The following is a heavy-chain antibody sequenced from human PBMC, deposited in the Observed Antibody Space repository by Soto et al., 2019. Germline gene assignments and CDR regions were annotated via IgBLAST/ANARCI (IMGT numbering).Heavy chain of an antibody. D-gene: IGHD3-22*01. Sequence: QVQLVESGGGVVQPGRSLRLTCAASGFTFSSSGMHWVRQAPGKGLERVALIAYDGSKTYYGDSVRGRFTISRDNSENTLFLQMNSMRAEDTAVDYCARWVGGSMFDNSGKYDSWGQGTLVTVSS. J-gene: IGHJ5*01. CDR1: GFTFSSSG. CDR3: ARWVGGSMFDNSGKYDS. V-gene: IGHV3-30*03. CDR2: IAYDGSKT.